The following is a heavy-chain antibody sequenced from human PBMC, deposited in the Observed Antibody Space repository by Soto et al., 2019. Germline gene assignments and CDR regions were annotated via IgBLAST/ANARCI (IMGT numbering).Heavy chain of an antibody. D-gene: IGHD6-19*01. CDR3: ARIAVAGYYYYYYMDV. V-gene: IGHV2-26*01. CDR2: IFSNDEK. CDR1: GFSLSNARMG. J-gene: IGHJ6*03. Sequence: QVTLKESGPVLVKPTETLTLTCTVSGFSLSNARMGVSWIRQPPGKALEWLAHIFSNDEKSYSTSLKSRLTISKDTSKRQVVLTMTNMDPVDTATYYCARIAVAGYYYYYYMDVWGKGTTVTVSS.